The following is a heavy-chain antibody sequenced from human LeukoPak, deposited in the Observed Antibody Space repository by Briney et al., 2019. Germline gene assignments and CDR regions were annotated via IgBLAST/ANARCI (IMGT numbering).Heavy chain of an antibody. CDR2: INPNSGGT. D-gene: IGHD3-9*01. J-gene: IGHJ6*03. CDR1: GYTFTGYY. V-gene: IGHV1-2*02. Sequence: GASVKVSCKASGYTFTGYYMHWVRQAPGQGLEWMGWINPNSGGTNYAQKFQGRVTMTRDTSISTAYMELSRLRSDDTAVYYCARDRELRYFDWLSLSRGTYYYYYYMDVWGKGTTVTVSS. CDR3: ARDRELRYFDWLSLSRGTYYYYYYMDV.